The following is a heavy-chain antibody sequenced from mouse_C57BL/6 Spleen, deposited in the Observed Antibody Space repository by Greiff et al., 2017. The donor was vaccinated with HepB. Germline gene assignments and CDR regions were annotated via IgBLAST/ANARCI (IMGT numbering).Heavy chain of an antibody. CDR1: GYTFTSYG. D-gene: IGHD1-1*01. CDR2: IYPRSGNT. Sequence: VQGVESGAELARPGASVKLSCKASGYTFTSYGISWVKQRTGQGLEWIGEIYPRSGNTYYNEKFKGKATLTADKSSSTAYMELRSLTSEDSAVYFCARKGVTTVSRGWYFDVWGTRTTVTVSS. V-gene: IGHV1-81*01. J-gene: IGHJ1*03. CDR3: ARKGVTTVSRGWYFDV.